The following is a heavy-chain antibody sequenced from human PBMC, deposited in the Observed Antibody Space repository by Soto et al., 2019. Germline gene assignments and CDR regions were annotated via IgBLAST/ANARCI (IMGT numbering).Heavy chain of an antibody. J-gene: IGHJ4*02. CDR3: ARIPRYSGYDRRVDY. D-gene: IGHD5-12*01. Sequence: GESLKISCKGSGYSFTSYWIGWVRQMPGKGLEWMGIIYPGDSDTRYSPSFQGQVTISADKSISTTYLQWSSLKASDTAMYYCARIPRYSGYDRRVDYWGQGTLVTVSS. V-gene: IGHV5-51*01. CDR2: IYPGDSDT. CDR1: GYSFTSYW.